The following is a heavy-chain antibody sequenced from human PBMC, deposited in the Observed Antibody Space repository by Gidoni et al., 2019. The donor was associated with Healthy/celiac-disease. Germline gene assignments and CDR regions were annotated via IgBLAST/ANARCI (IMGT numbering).Heavy chain of an antibody. J-gene: IGHJ5*02. Sequence: QLHLQESGPGLVQPSETLSLTCTVSGGSVSSSSYYWGWIRQPPGKGLEWIGSIYYSGSTYYNPSLKSRVTISVDTSKNQFSLKLSSVTAADTAVYYCARDRDSSGWYDWFDPWGQGTLVTVSS. CDR2: IYYSGST. D-gene: IGHD6-19*01. V-gene: IGHV4-39*07. CDR1: GGSVSSSSYY. CDR3: ARDRDSSGWYDWFDP.